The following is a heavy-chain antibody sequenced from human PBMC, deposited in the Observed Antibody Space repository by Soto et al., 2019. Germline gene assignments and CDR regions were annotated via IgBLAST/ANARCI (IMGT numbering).Heavy chain of an antibody. D-gene: IGHD5-18*01. V-gene: IGHV1-69*01. CDR3: ARRSSQLWPRAYYYGMDV. Sequence: QVQLVQSGAEVKKPGSSVNVSCKASGGTFSSYAISWVRQAPGQGLEWMGGIIPIFGTANYAQKFQGRVTITADESTSTAYMELSSLRSEDTAVYYCARRSSQLWPRAYYYGMDVWGQGTTVTVSS. J-gene: IGHJ6*02. CDR1: GGTFSSYA. CDR2: IIPIFGTA.